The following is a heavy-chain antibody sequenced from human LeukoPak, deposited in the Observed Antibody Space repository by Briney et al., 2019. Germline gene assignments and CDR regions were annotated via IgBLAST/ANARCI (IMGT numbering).Heavy chain of an antibody. Sequence: GESLKISCKGSGYSFTSYWIGWVRQMPGKGLEWMGIIYPGDSDTRYSPSFQGQVTISADKSISTAYLQWSSLKASDTAMYYCARQREEMATPILGATKSGTTAFDYWGQGTLVTVSS. V-gene: IGHV5-51*01. CDR2: IYPGDSDT. J-gene: IGHJ4*02. D-gene: IGHD5-24*01. CDR1: GYSFTSYW. CDR3: ARQREEMATPILGATKSGTTAFDY.